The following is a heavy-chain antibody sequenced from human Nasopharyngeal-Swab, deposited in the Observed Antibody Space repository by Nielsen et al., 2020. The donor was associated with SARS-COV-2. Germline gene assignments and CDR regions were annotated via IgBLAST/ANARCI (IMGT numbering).Heavy chain of an antibody. Sequence: SGPTLVKPTQTLTLTCTFSGFSLSTSGMCVSWIRQPPGKALEWLARIDWDEDKYYSTSLKTRLTISKDTSKNQVVLTMTNMDPVDTATYYCARISYDILTGYWYGMDVWGQGTTVTVSS. D-gene: IGHD3-9*01. J-gene: IGHJ6*02. CDR1: GFSLSTSGMC. CDR2: IDWDEDK. CDR3: ARISYDILTGYWYGMDV. V-gene: IGHV2-70*11.